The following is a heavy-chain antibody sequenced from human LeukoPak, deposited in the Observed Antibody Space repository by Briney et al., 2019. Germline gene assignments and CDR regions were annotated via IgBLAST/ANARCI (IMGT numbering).Heavy chain of an antibody. J-gene: IGHJ5*02. CDR3: ARVTSGWFDP. Sequence: SETLSLTCAVSGGSISSSNWWSWVRQPPGKGLEWIGEIYHSGSTNYNPSLKSRVTISVDTSKSQFSLKLSSVTAADTAVYYCARVTSGWFDPWGQGTLVTVSS. CDR1: GGSISSSNW. CDR2: IYHSGST. D-gene: IGHD2-21*02. V-gene: IGHV4-4*02.